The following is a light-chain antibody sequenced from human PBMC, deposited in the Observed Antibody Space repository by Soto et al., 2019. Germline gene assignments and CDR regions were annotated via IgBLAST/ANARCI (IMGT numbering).Light chain of an antibody. Sequence: EIVLTQSPATLSLSPGERATLSCRASQSVSINLAWYQQKPGQAPRLLIYHASNRATGIPARFSGSGSGTDFTLTTSSLEPEDFAVYYCQQYGSSTGTFGQGTKVDIK. V-gene: IGKV3-11*01. J-gene: IGKJ1*01. CDR1: QSVSIN. CDR3: QQYGSSTGT. CDR2: HAS.